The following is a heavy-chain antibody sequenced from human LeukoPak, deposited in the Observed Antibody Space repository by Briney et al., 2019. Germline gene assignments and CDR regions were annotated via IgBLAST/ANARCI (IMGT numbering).Heavy chain of an antibody. J-gene: IGHJ4*02. CDR2: IWYDGSNK. V-gene: IGHV3-33*01. CDR3: ARDHIVATIGAFFDY. Sequence: SGGSLRLSCAAAGFTFSSYGMHWVRQAPGKGLEWVAVIWYDGSNKYYADSVKGRFTISRDNSKNTLYLQMNSLRAEDTAVYYCARDHIVATIGAFFDYWGQGTLVTVSS. CDR1: GFTFSSYG. D-gene: IGHD5-12*01.